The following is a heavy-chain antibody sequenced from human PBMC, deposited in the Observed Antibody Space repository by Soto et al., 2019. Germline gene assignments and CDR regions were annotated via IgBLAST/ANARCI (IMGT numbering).Heavy chain of an antibody. CDR1: GFTFSSYE. V-gene: IGHV3-48*03. CDR3: ARDHLVLQVDIRDPYFDY. Sequence: LRLSCAVSGFTFSSYEMNWVRQAPGKGLEWVSYISTSDTTKYYADSVKGRFTISRDNAKNSLYLQMNSLRAEDTAVYYCARDHLVLQVDIRDPYFDYWGQGTLVTVSS. CDR2: ISTSDTTK. J-gene: IGHJ4*02. D-gene: IGHD2-2*02.